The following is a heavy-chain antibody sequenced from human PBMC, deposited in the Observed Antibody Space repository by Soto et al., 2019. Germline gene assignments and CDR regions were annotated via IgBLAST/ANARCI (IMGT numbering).Heavy chain of an antibody. CDR3: ASALYCSGGSCSFDP. D-gene: IGHD2-15*01. CDR2: IYYSGST. Sequence: QVQLQESGPGLVKPSETLSLTCTVSGGSVSSGNYYWSWIRQPPGKGLEWIGFIYYSGSTNYNPSLKSRVTRQLDTSKNQFSLKLSSVTAADTAVYYCASALYCSGGSCSFDPWGQGTLITVSS. CDR1: GGSVSSGNYY. J-gene: IGHJ5*02. V-gene: IGHV4-61*01.